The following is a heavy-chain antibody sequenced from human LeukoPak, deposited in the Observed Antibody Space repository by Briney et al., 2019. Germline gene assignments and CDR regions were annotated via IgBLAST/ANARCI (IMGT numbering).Heavy chain of an antibody. Sequence: SETLSLTCTVSGGSISSSSYYWGWIRQPPGKGLEWIGSIYYSGSTYYNPSLKSRVTISVDTSKNQFSLKLSSVTAADTAVYYCARVVPYYYRMDVWGQGTTVTVSS. CDR3: ARVVPYYYRMDV. CDR1: GGSISSSSYY. CDR2: IYYSGST. V-gene: IGHV4-39*01. J-gene: IGHJ6*02. D-gene: IGHD2-15*01.